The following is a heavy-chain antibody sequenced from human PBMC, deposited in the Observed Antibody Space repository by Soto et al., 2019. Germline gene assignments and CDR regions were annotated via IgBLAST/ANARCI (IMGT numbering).Heavy chain of an antibody. J-gene: IGHJ6*02. D-gene: IGHD4-17*01. CDR1: GLTLSGSA. V-gene: IGHV3-73*01. CDR3: ARRVYGDYPYYAMDV. Sequence: GGSLRLSCAASGLTLSGSAMHLVRQASGKGLEWVGRIRDKANGYATEYAASMKGRFTISRDDSKNTAYLQMNSLKIEDTAIYYCARRVYGDYPYYAMDVWGQGTTVTVSS. CDR2: IRDKANGYAT.